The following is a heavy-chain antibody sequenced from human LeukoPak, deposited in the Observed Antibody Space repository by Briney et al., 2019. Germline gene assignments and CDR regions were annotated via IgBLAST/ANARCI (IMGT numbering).Heavy chain of an antibody. Sequence: GGSLRLSCAASGFTFSSYGMTWVRQAPGKGLEWVSAISSSAVTTYYADSAKGRFTISRDNSKNTLDLHMSSLRAEDTAVYYCAKRSCSDVACYHYFDYWGQGTLVTVSS. D-gene: IGHD2-15*01. J-gene: IGHJ4*02. CDR1: GFTFSSYG. CDR3: AKRSCSDVACYHYFDY. CDR2: ISSSAVTT. V-gene: IGHV3-23*01.